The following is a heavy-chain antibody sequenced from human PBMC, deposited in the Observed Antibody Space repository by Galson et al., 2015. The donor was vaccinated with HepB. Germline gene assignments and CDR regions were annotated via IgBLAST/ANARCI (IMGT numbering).Heavy chain of an antibody. V-gene: IGHV1-18*04. CDR3: ARDIVVVPAAIRYYYYGMDV. CDR2: ISAYNGNT. Sequence: SVKVSCKASGYTFTSYGISWVRQAPGQGLEWMGWISAYNGNTNYAQKLQGRVTMTTDTSTSTAYMELRSLRSYDTAVYYCARDIVVVPAAIRYYYYGMDVWGQGTTVTVSS. J-gene: IGHJ6*02. CDR1: GYTFTSYG. D-gene: IGHD2-2*02.